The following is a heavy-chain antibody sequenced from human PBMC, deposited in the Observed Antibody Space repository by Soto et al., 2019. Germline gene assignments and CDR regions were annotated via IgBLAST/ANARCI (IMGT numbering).Heavy chain of an antibody. CDR3: GRRDSDGFFRYFGN. V-gene: IGHV1-69*06. D-gene: IGHD2-21*02. CDR1: GGTFSSYP. Sequence: QVQLVQSGAEVKRPGSSVKVSCKASGGTFSSYPISWVRQAPGQGLEWMGGTNGNLGTGNYAQKFRGRLTITQDISTSKAYMGVSSLEFEDTAVYYCGRRDSDGFFRYFGNWGQGTLVKVPS. CDR2: TNGNLGTG. J-gene: IGHJ4*02.